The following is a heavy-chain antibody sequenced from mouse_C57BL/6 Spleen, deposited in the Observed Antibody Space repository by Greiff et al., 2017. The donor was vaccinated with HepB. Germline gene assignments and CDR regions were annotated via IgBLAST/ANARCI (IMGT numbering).Heavy chain of an antibody. Sequence: VQLQQSGAELVKPGASVKISCKASGYAFSSYWMNWVKQRPGKGLEWIGQIYPGDGDTNYNGKFKGKATLTADKSSSTAYMQLSSLTSEDSAVFVCARDGFRRSNYFWYFDVWGTGTTVTVSS. J-gene: IGHJ1*03. CDR1: GYAFSSYW. V-gene: IGHV1-80*01. D-gene: IGHD2-5*01. CDR2: IYPGDGDT. CDR3: ARDGFRRSNYFWYFDV.